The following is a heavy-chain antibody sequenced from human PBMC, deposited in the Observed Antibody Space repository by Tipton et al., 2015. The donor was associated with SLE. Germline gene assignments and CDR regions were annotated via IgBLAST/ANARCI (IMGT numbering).Heavy chain of an antibody. Sequence: LRLSCAVYGGSFSTYYWGWIRQPPGKGLEWIGEINHSGSTNYSPSLKSRVTISVDTSKNQFSLDLSSVTAADTAVYYCATMGDRWYLHLWGRGTPVTVSS. J-gene: IGHJ2*01. CDR2: INHSGST. D-gene: IGHD3-16*01. CDR1: GGSFSTYY. V-gene: IGHV4-34*01. CDR3: ATMGDRWYLHL.